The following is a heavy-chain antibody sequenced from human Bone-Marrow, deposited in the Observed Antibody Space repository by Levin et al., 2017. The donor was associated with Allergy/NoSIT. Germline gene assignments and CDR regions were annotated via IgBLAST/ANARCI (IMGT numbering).Heavy chain of an antibody. CDR2: IVVGSGNT. CDR1: GFTFTSSA. J-gene: IGHJ4*02. CDR3: AADFLPTKIHYFDY. V-gene: IGHV1-58*01. D-gene: IGHD5-12*01. Sequence: SGESLKISCKASGFTFTSSAVQWVRQARGQRLEWIGWIVVGSGNTKYAQKFQERVTMTRDMSTSTAHMELSSLRSEDTAVYYCAADFLPTKIHYFDYWGQGTLVTVSS.